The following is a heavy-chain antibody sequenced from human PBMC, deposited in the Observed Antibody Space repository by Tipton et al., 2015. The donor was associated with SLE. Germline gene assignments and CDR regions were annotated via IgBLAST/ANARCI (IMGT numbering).Heavy chain of an antibody. CDR2: INWNGGRT. Sequence: SLRLSCVASGFTFDDYGMSWVRQAPGKGLEWVSGINWNGGRTRYADSVKGRFTISRDNAKNSLYLQMNSLRAEDTALYYCAKRRAYYDFWSGYAFDYWGQGTLVTVSS. CDR1: GFTFDDYG. D-gene: IGHD3-3*01. CDR3: AKRRAYYDFWSGYAFDY. J-gene: IGHJ4*02. V-gene: IGHV3-20*04.